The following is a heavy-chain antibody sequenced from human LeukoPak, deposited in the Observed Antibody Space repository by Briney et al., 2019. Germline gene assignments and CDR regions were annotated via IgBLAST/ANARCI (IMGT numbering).Heavy chain of an antibody. CDR1: GGTFSSYA. CDR2: IIPIFGTA. J-gene: IGHJ4*02. Sequence: SVKVSCKASGGTFSSYAISWVRQAPGQGLEWMGGIIPIFGTANYAQKFQGRVTVTTDDSTSTAFMELSSLRSEDTAVYYCATYMLRDNWNVHTFDSWGQGTLVTVSS. CDR3: ATYMLRDNWNVHTFDS. D-gene: IGHD1-1*01. V-gene: IGHV1-69*05.